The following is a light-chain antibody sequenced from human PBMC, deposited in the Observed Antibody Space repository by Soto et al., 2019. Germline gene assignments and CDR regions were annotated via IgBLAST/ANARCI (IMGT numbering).Light chain of an antibody. CDR1: QSISRK. V-gene: IGKV1-5*03. J-gene: IGKJ1*01. Sequence: DIQMTQSPSTLSASVGDRVSITCRASQSISRKLDWYQQKPGKAPNLLIYQASNLETGVPSRFTGSGSGTEFTLTSSSLQPDDLATYYCLQDQSYWTFGHGTKVDVK. CDR3: LQDQSYWT. CDR2: QAS.